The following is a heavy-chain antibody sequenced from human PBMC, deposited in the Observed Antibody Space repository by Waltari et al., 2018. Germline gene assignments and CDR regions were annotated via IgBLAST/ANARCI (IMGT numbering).Heavy chain of an antibody. D-gene: IGHD2-21*01. CDR2: IIPIFGTA. J-gene: IGHJ4*02. Sequence: QVQLVQSGAEVKKPGSSVKVSCKASGGTFSSYAISWVRQAPGQGLEWMGRIIPIFGTANYAQKFQGRVTITADKSTSTAYMELSSLRSEDTAVYYCAKASSNGVIVILPYFDSWGQGTPVTVSS. CDR1: GGTFSSYA. CDR3: AKASSNGVIVILPYFDS. V-gene: IGHV1-69*08.